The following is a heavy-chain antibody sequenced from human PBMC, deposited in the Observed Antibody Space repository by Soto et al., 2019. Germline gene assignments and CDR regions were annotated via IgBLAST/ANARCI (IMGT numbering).Heavy chain of an antibody. CDR2: IKSKTDGGTT. CDR1: GFTFSNAW. J-gene: IGHJ6*02. CDR3: TTGPNYDFWSGRIGHYYYYGMDV. D-gene: IGHD3-3*01. Sequence: GGSLRLSCAASGFTFSNAWMNWVRQAPGKGLEWVGRIKSKTDGGTTDYAAPVKGRFTISRDDSKNTLYLQMNSLKTEDTAVYYCTTGPNYDFWSGRIGHYYYYGMDVWGQGTTVTVSS. V-gene: IGHV3-15*07.